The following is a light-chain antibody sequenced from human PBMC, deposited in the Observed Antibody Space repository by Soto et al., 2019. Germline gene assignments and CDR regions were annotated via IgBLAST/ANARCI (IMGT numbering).Light chain of an antibody. CDR3: CSYAGSSTLV. Sequence: QSALTQPASVSGSPGQSITISCTGTFNDVGGYNLVSWHQQHPGKAPKLMIYEGTKRPSGVSNRFSGSKSGNTASLTISGLQAEDAADYYCCSYAGSSTLVFGGGTKLTVL. J-gene: IGLJ2*01. CDR1: FNDVGGYNL. CDR2: EGT. V-gene: IGLV2-23*01.